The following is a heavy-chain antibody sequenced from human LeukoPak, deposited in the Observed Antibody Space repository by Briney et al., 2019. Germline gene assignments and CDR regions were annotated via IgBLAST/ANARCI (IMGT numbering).Heavy chain of an antibody. Sequence: SETLSLTCTVSGGSISSYYWSWIRQPAGKGLEWIGRIYTSGSTNYNPSLKSRVTMSVDTSKNQFSLKLSSVTAADTAVYYCAREFDYCDSSGHNWFDPWGQGTLVNGPS. CDR1: GGSISSYY. J-gene: IGHJ5*02. CDR2: IYTSGST. V-gene: IGHV4-4*07. CDR3: AREFDYCDSSGHNWFDP. D-gene: IGHD3-22*01.